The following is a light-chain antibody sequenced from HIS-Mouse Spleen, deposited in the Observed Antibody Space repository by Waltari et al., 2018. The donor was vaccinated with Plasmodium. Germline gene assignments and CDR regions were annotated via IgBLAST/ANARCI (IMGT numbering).Light chain of an antibody. CDR1: QSISSW. CDR2: KAS. Sequence: DIQMTLSPHTLCASVRHRVTISCRASQSISSWLAWSQQKPGKAPKLLIYKASSLERGVPSRFSGSGSGTEFTLTISSLQPDDFATYYCQQYNSYSWTFGQGTKVEIK. V-gene: IGKV1-5*03. CDR3: QQYNSYSWT. J-gene: IGKJ1*01.